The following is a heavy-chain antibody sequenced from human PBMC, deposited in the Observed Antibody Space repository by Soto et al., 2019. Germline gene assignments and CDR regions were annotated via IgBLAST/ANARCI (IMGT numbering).Heavy chain of an antibody. J-gene: IGHJ5*02. D-gene: IGHD2-15*01. V-gene: IGHV3-11*06. Sequence: PRGSLRLSCAGSGFTFGDSYMSWIRQAPGKGLEWLSYISPGSRYPAYADSVKGRFTIPRDNAKRSLYLQMMSLTAEDTAIYYCVRGGGGGLFDPWGQGTMVTVSS. CDR3: VRGGGGGLFDP. CDR1: GFTFGDSY. CDR2: ISPGSRYP.